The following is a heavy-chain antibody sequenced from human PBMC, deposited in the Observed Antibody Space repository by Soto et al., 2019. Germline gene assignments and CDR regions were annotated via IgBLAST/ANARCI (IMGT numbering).Heavy chain of an antibody. V-gene: IGHV3-30*18. CDR1: GFTFSSYD. CDR3: AKDWSGSSGLDY. J-gene: IGHJ4*02. CDR2: ISYDGSSK. Sequence: QVQLVESGGGVVQPGRSLRLSCAASGFTFSSYDMHWVRQAPGKGLEWVAIISYDGSSKYYTDSVKGRFTISRDNSKNTLYLQLNSLRAEDTAVYYCAKDWSGSSGLDYWGQGTLFTVSS. D-gene: IGHD6-19*01.